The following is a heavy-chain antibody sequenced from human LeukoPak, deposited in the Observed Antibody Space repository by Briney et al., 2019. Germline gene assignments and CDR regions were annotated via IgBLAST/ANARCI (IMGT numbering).Heavy chain of an antibody. J-gene: IGHJ5*02. CDR2: IIPIFGTA. CDR1: GDTFSSYA. CDR3: ARGYSGSYLRGWFDP. Sequence: GASVKVSCKASGDTFSSYAISWVRQAPGQGLEWMGGIIPIFGTANYAQKFQGRVTITTDESTSTAYMELSSLRSEDTAVYYCARGYSGSYLRGWFDPWGQGTLVTVSS. D-gene: IGHD1-26*01. V-gene: IGHV1-69*05.